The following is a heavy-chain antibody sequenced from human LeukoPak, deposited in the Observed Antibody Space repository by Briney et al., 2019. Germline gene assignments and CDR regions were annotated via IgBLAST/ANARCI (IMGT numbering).Heavy chain of an antibody. Sequence: GGSLRLSCAASGFTFSSYSMNWVRRAPGKGLEWVSSISSSSSYIYYADSVKGRFTISRDNAKNSLYLQMNSLRAEDTAVYYCARGPSPEYYYDSSGYYQKHWGQGTLVTVSS. CDR1: GFTFSSYS. V-gene: IGHV3-21*01. CDR3: ARGPSPEYYYDSSGYYQKH. J-gene: IGHJ1*01. CDR2: ISSSSSYI. D-gene: IGHD3-22*01.